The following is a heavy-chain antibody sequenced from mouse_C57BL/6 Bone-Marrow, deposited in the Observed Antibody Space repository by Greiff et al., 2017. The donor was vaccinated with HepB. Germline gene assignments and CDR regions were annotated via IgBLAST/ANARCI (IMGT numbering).Heavy chain of an antibody. Sequence: EVKLQESGGGLVKPGGSLKLSCAASGFTFSDYGMHWVRQAPEKGLEWVAYISSGSSTIYYADTVKGRFTISRDNAKNTLFLQMTSLRSEDTAMYYCASDYYGSIFYAMDYWGQGTSVTVSS. V-gene: IGHV5-17*01. D-gene: IGHD1-1*01. J-gene: IGHJ4*01. CDR2: ISSGSSTI. CDR3: ASDYYGSIFYAMDY. CDR1: GFTFSDYG.